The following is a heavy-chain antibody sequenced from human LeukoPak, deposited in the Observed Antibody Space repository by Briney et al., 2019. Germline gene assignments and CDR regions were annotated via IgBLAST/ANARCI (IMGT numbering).Heavy chain of an antibody. CDR1: GFTFSSYA. V-gene: IGHV3-23*01. J-gene: IGHJ4*02. D-gene: IGHD2-8*02. CDR2: ISGGGGTT. Sequence: GGSLRLSCAASGFTFSSYAMSWVRQAPGKGLEWVSGISGGGGTTYYADSVKGRFSIARDKSKNTLYLQMNSLRAEDTAMYYCAKSMQFTGNANDYWGQGTLVTVSS. CDR3: AKSMQFTGNANDY.